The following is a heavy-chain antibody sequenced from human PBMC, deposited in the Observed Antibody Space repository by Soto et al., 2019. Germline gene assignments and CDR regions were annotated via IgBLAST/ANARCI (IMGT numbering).Heavy chain of an antibody. D-gene: IGHD3-22*01. Sequence: GGSLRLSCAASGFTFSSYAMHWVRQAPGKGLEWVAVISYDGSNKYYADSVKGRFTISRDNSKNTLYLQMNSLRAEDTAVYYCARGSGYYDSSGYLTPIDYWGQGTLVTVSS. CDR1: GFTFSSYA. J-gene: IGHJ4*02. V-gene: IGHV3-30-3*01. CDR3: ARGSGYYDSSGYLTPIDY. CDR2: ISYDGSNK.